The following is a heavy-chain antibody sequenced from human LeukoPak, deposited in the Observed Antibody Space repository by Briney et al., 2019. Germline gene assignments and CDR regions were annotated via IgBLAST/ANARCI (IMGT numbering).Heavy chain of an antibody. V-gene: IGHV3-30-3*02. D-gene: IGHD3-16*01. CDR2: LSYDGSNK. CDR3: AKRIGGVNSFDH. J-gene: IGHJ4*02. CDR1: GFTFSSYA. Sequence: PGGSLRLSCAASGFTFSSYAMHWVRQAPGKGLEWVAVLSYDGSNKFYADSVKGRFTISRDNSKNTLYLQMNSLRAEDTAVYYCAKRIGGVNSFDHWGQGTLVTVSS.